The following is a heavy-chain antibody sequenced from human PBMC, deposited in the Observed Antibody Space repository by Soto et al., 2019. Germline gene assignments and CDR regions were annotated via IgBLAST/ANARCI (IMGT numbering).Heavy chain of an antibody. CDR3: ARVFLGDAFDI. CDR2: ISSSSHYI. J-gene: IGHJ3*02. Sequence: EVQLVESGGGLVKSGGSLRLSCAASGFTFSSYTMNWVRQAPGKGLEWVSSISSSSHYIYYADSLKGRFTISRDNAKNSLNLQMNSLGAEDTAVYYCARVFLGDAFDIWGRGTMVTVSS. D-gene: IGHD2-21*01. V-gene: IGHV3-21*01. CDR1: GFTFSSYT.